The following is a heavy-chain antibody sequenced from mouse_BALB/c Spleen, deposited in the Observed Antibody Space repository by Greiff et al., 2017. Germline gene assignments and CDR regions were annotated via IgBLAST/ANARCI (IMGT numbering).Heavy chain of an antibody. D-gene: IGHD2-4*01. CDR1: GYAFSSYW. J-gene: IGHJ3*01. V-gene: IGHV1-80*01. CDR3: VDDYDGWFAY. CDR2: IYPGDGDT. Sequence: QVQLQQSGAELVRPGSSVTISCKASGYAFSSYWMNWVKQRPGQGLEWIGQIYPGDGDTNYNGKFKGKATLTADKSSSTAYMQLSSLTSEDSAVYFCVDDYDGWFAYWGQGTLVTVSA.